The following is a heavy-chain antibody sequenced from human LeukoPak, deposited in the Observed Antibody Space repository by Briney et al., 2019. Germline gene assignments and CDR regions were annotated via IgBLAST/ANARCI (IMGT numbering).Heavy chain of an antibody. D-gene: IGHD3-22*01. CDR3: ARRVRNYYDSNGYNWLVWYFDL. CDR1: GGSITGYY. J-gene: IGHJ2*01. CDR2: IYPSGST. V-gene: IGHV4-4*09. Sequence: PSETLSLTCTVSGGSITGYYWSWIRQPPGKGLEWIGDIYPSGSTNYNPSLRSRVTISVDTSKNQFSLKLSSVTAADTAVYYCARRVRNYYDSNGYNWLVWYFDLWGRRTLVTVSS.